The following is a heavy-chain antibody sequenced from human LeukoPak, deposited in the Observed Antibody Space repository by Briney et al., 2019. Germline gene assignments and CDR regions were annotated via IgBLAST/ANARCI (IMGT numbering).Heavy chain of an antibody. J-gene: IGHJ4*02. CDR3: ARNYYDSSGYYHASVDY. D-gene: IGHD3-22*01. CDR2: ISAYNGST. Sequence: ASVKVSCKASGYTFTSYGISWVRQAPGQGLEWMGWISAYNGSTNYAQKLQGRVTMTTDTSTSTAYMELRSLRSDDTAVYYCARNYYDSSGYYHASVDYWGQGTLVTVSS. CDR1: GYTFTSYG. V-gene: IGHV1-18*01.